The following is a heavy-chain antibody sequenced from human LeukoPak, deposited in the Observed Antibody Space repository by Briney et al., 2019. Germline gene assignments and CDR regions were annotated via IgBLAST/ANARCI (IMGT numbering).Heavy chain of an antibody. D-gene: IGHD6-19*01. J-gene: IGHJ4*02. Sequence: GGSLRLSCAASGFTFSSYSMNWVRQAPGKGLEWVSSISSSSSYIYYADSVKGRFTISRDNAKNSLYLQMNSLRAEDTAVYYCARVYSVEGWYGPLDYWGQGTLVTVSS. V-gene: IGHV3-21*01. CDR3: ARVYSVEGWYGPLDY. CDR2: ISSSSSYI. CDR1: GFTFSSYS.